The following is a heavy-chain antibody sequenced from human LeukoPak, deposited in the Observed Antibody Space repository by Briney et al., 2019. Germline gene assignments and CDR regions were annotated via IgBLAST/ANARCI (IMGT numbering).Heavy chain of an antibody. V-gene: IGHV3-30*18. D-gene: IGHD3-10*01. CDR1: GLTFSSYG. CDR2: ISYDGSNK. J-gene: IGHJ4*02. CDR3: VKQYYYGSGSYYLFDY. Sequence: PGGSLRLSCAASGLTFSSYGMHWVRQAPGKGLEWVAVISYDGSNKYYAGSVKGRFTISRDNSKNTLYLQMNSLRAEDTAVYYCVKQYYYGSGSYYLFDYWGQGTLVTVSS.